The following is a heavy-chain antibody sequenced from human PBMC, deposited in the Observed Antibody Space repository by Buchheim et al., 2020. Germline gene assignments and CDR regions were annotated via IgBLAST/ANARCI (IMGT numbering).Heavy chain of an antibody. D-gene: IGHD3-3*01. Sequence: QLQLQESGPGLVKPSETLFLTCTVSGGSISSSSYYWGWIRQPPGKGLEWIGSIYYSGSTYYNPSLKSRVTISVDTSKNQFSLKLSSVTAADTAVYYCASGYDFWSGQNWFDPWGQGTL. CDR2: IYYSGST. V-gene: IGHV4-39*01. J-gene: IGHJ5*02. CDR3: ASGYDFWSGQNWFDP. CDR1: GGSISSSSYY.